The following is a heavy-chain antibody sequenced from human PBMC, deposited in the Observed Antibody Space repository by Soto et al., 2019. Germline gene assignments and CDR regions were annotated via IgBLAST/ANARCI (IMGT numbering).Heavy chain of an antibody. CDR2: ISGSGGST. J-gene: IGHJ4*02. V-gene: IGHV3-23*01. CDR3: AKVTTVVHYQSGFDY. D-gene: IGHD4-17*01. CDR1: GFTFSSYA. Sequence: EVQLLESVGGLVQSGGSLRLSCAASGFTFSSYAMSWVRQSPGKGLEWFSAISGSGGSTYYADSVKGRFTISRDNSKNLLYLQMNSLRAEDTAVYYCAKVTTVVHYQSGFDYRGQGTLVTVSS.